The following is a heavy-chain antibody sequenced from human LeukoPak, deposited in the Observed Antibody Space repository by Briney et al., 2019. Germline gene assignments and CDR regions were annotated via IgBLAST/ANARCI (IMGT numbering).Heavy chain of an antibody. CDR2: INPNSGGT. J-gene: IGHJ1*01. CDR1: GYTFTGYY. V-gene: IGHV1-2*02. Sequence: ASVKVSCKASGYTFTGYYMHWVRQAPGQGLEWMGWINPNSGGTNYAQKFQGRVTMTRDTSISTAYVELSRLRSDDTAVYYCARGYCSGGSCYSLYFQHWGQGTLVTVSS. D-gene: IGHD2-15*01. CDR3: ARGYCSGGSCYSLYFQH.